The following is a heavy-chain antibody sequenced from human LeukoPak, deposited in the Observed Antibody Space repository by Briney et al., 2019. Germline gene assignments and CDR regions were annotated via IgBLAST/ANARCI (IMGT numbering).Heavy chain of an antibody. CDR2: INHSGST. CDR3: ARAMGGSGSYSPSNWFDP. Sequence: SETLSLTCAVYGGSFSGYYWSWIRQPPGKGLEWIGEINHSGSTNYNPSLKSRVTISVDTSKNQFSLKLSSVTAADTAVYYCARAMGGSGSYSPSNWFDPWGQGTLVTVSS. V-gene: IGHV4-34*01. J-gene: IGHJ5*02. D-gene: IGHD3-10*01. CDR1: GGSFSGYY.